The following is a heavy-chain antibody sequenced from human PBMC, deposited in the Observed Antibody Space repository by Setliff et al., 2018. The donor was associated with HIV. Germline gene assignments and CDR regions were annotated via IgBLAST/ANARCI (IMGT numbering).Heavy chain of an antibody. CDR1: GFTSGFTFTNYW. J-gene: IGHJ6*04. D-gene: IGHD1-1*01. Sequence: PGGSLRLSCAASGFTSGFTFTNYWMSWVRQAPGKGLEWVANINQNGREKYYVDSVKGRFTISRDNAKDSLYLQMSSLRAEDTAVYYCGNDEVGFPRITFIKVIVRMWGKGTTVTVSS. CDR2: INQNGREK. V-gene: IGHV3-7*03. CDR3: GNDEVGFPRITFIKVIVRM.